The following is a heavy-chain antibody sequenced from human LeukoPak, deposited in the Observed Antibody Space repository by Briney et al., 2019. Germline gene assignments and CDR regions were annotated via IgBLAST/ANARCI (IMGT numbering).Heavy chain of an antibody. CDR1: GYIFTSYG. D-gene: IGHD1-26*01. J-gene: IGHJ3*02. Sequence: ASVKVSCKSSGYIFTSYGISWVRQAPGQGLEWMGWISAYNGNTNYAQKFQARVTMTTDTSTSTAYMELRSLRSDDTAVYYCARDPNRGSYYVSDAFDIWGQGTMVTVSS. V-gene: IGHV1-18*01. CDR3: ARDPNRGSYYVSDAFDI. CDR2: ISAYNGNT.